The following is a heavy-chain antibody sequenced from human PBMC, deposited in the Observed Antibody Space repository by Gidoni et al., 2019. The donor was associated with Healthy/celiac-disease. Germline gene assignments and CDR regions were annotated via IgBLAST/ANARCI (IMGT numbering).Heavy chain of an antibody. CDR1: GFTFDDYA. V-gene: IGHV3-9*01. Sequence: EVQLVESGGGLVQPGRSLRLSCAASGFTFDDYAMHWVRQAPGKGLEWVSGISWNSGSIGYADSVKGRLTISRDNAKNSLNLQMNSLGAEDTALYYCAKDIVRGFSGDYYYYGMDVWGQGTTVTVSS. CDR3: AKDIVRGFSGDYYYYGMDV. CDR2: ISWNSGSI. J-gene: IGHJ6*02. D-gene: IGHD5-12*01.